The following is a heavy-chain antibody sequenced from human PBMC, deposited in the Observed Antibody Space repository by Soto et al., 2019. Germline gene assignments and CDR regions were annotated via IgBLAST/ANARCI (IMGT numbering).Heavy chain of an antibody. CDR2: IIPIFGTA. CDR3: ARDLFHSSGWPLGC. Sequence: ASVKVSCKASGGTFSSYAISWVRQAPGQGLEWMGGIIPIFGTANYAQKFQDRVTITADESTSTAYMELSSLRYEDTAVYYCARDLFHSSGWPLGCWGQGTLVTVSS. CDR1: GGTFSSYA. J-gene: IGHJ4*02. D-gene: IGHD6-19*01. V-gene: IGHV1-69*13.